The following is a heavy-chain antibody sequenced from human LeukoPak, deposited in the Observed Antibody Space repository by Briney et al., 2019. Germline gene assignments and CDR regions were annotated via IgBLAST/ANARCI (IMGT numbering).Heavy chain of an antibody. CDR2: IYYSGST. CDR3: GRVPQDGGRVDY. V-gene: IGHV4-59*12. Sequence: PSETLSLTCTVSGGSISSYYWSWIRQPPGKGLEWIGYIYYSGSTYYNPSLKSRVTISVDASKNQFSLKLSSVTAADTAVYYCGRVPQDGGRVDYWGQGTLVTVSS. CDR1: GGSISSYY. D-gene: IGHD4-23*01. J-gene: IGHJ4*02.